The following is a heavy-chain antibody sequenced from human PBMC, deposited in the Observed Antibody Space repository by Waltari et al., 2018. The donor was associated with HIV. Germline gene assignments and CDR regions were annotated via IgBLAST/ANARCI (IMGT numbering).Heavy chain of an antibody. J-gene: IGHJ4*01. Sequence: EVQMVESGGGSVKPGESIRLSCVVLGISFRAPWMTWVRQAPGKGLEWVGRIKTQTDNAATNYAAPVTGRFINSRDDSRNTLYLQMNGLKVEDTAVYYCATAGYCRDASCYGSDHWGRGTRVTVSS. CDR2: IKTQTDNAAT. D-gene: IGHD2-15*01. V-gene: IGHV3-15*01. CDR1: GISFRAPW. CDR3: ATAGYCRDASCYGSDH.